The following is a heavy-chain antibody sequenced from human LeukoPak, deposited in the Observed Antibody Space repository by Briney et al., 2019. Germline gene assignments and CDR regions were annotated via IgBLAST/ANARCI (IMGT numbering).Heavy chain of an antibody. CDR2: IYYSGST. V-gene: IGHV4-59*01. Sequence: SETLSLTCTVSGGSISSYYWSWIRQPPGKGLEWIGYIYYSGSTNYNPSLKSRVTISVDTSKNQFSLKLSSVTAADTAVYYCAREIYCSSTSCYAAFDYWGQGTLATVSS. J-gene: IGHJ4*02. CDR1: GGSISSYY. CDR3: AREIYCSSTSCYAAFDY. D-gene: IGHD2-2*01.